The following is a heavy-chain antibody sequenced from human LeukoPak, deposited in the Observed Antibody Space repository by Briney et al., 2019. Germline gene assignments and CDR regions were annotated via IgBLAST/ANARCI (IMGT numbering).Heavy chain of an antibody. Sequence: SETLSLTCSVSGGSIGSSSYYWGWIRQPPGKGLEWIGSIFRTGSTYYSASLKSRVSISVDTSKNHIALKVTSVTAADTAVYFCARRVGFYGSGSLNYFDPWGQGILVSVSS. CDR1: GGSIGSSSYY. D-gene: IGHD3-10*01. CDR2: IFRTGST. CDR3: ARRVGFYGSGSLNYFDP. V-gene: IGHV4-39*02. J-gene: IGHJ5*01.